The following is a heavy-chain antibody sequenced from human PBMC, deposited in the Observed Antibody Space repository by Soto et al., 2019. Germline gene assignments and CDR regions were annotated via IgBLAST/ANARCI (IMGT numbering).Heavy chain of an antibody. Sequence: QVQLVQSGAEVKKPGSSVKVSCKASGGTFSSYAISWVRQAPGQGLEWMGGIIPIFGTANYAQKFQGRVTITADESTSTAYMELSSLRSEDTAVYYCARDEGIVGATGAAFDIWGQGTMVTVSS. CDR2: IIPIFGTA. CDR3: ARDEGIVGATGAAFDI. V-gene: IGHV1-69*01. D-gene: IGHD1-26*01. CDR1: GGTFSSYA. J-gene: IGHJ3*02.